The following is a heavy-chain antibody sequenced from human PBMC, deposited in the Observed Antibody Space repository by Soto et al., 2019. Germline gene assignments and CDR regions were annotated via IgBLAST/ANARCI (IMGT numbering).Heavy chain of an antibody. D-gene: IGHD5-12*01. J-gene: IGHJ4*02. CDR3: AGAPEMATITY. Sequence: QVQLQESGPGLVKPSGTLSLTCAVSGGSISSSNWWRWVRQPPGMGLEWIGEIYHSGSTNYNPSLMSRVTISVDKSKNQFSLKLSSVTAADTAVYYCAGAPEMATITYWGQGTLVTVSS. CDR2: IYHSGST. CDR1: GGSISSSNW. V-gene: IGHV4-4*02.